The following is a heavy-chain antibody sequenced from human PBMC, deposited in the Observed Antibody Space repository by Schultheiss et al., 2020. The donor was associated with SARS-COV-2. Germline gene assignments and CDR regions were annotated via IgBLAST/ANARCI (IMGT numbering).Heavy chain of an antibody. D-gene: IGHD4-17*01. CDR2: INHSGST. CDR1: GGSISSYY. V-gene: IGHV4-34*01. CDR3: ARGDYDHAFDI. J-gene: IGHJ3*02. Sequence: SETLSLTCTVSGGSISSYYWSWIRQHPGKGLEWIGEINHSGSTNYNPSLKSRVTISVDTSRNQFSLKLSSVTAADTAVYYCARGDYDHAFDIWGQGTMVTVSS.